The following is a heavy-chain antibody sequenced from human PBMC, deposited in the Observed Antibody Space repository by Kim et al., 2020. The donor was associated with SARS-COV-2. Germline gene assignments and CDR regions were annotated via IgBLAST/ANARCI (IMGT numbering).Heavy chain of an antibody. V-gene: IGHV1-69*13. CDR2: IIPIFGTA. D-gene: IGHD5-12*01. CDR1: GGTFSSYA. CDR3: ARGGNSGYVFDAFDI. J-gene: IGHJ3*02. Sequence: SVKVSCKASGGTFSSYAISWVRQAPGQGLEWMGGIIPIFGTANYAQKFQGRVTITADESTSTAYMELSSLRSEDTAVYYCARGGNSGYVFDAFDIWGQGTMVTVSS.